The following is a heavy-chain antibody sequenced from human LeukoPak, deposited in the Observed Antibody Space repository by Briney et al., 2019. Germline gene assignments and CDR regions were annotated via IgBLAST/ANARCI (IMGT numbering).Heavy chain of an antibody. V-gene: IGHV3-23*01. CDR2: ISGSGGST. Sequence: GGSLRLSCAGSGFTFSSYGMTWVRQAPGKRLEWVSAISGSGGSTYYADSVKGRFTISRDNSKNTLYLQMNTLRAEDTAIYYCAKDRVGVAVAAYWGQGTLVTVSS. CDR3: AKDRVGVAVAAY. D-gene: IGHD6-19*01. CDR1: GFTFSSYG. J-gene: IGHJ4*02.